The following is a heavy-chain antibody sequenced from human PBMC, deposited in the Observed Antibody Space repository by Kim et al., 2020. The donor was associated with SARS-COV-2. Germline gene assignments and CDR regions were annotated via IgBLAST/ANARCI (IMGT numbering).Heavy chain of an antibody. CDR2: INPNSGGT. Sequence: ASVKVSCKAFGYTFTGYYMHWVRQAPGQGLEWMGRINPNSGGTNYAQKFQGRVTMTRDTSISTAYMELSRLRSDDTAVYYCARVGPPRHYYYYMDVWGKGTTVTVSS. CDR1: GYTFTGYY. CDR3: ARVGPPRHYYYYMDV. J-gene: IGHJ6*03. V-gene: IGHV1-2*06.